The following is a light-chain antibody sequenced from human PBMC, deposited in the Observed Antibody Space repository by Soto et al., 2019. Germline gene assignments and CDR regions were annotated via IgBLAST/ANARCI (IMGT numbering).Light chain of an antibody. CDR2: GAS. J-gene: IGKJ1*01. Sequence: EIVLTHSPGTLSLSPGERATLSCRASLTISDNYLAWYQQKAGQAPRLVIFGASSRATGIPDRFSASGAGPDFTLTISRLEPEDFAVYYWQQDSMAPLTFGQGTKVDIK. V-gene: IGKV3-20*01. CDR3: QQDSMAPLT. CDR1: LTISDNY.